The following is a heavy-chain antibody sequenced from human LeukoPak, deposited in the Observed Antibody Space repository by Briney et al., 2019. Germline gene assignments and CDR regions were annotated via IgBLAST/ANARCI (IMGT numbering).Heavy chain of an antibody. Sequence: SETLSLTCTVSGGSISSYYWSWIRQPPGRGLEWIGYIYYSGYTNYNPSLKSRVTISVDTSKNQFSLKLSSVTAADTAVYYCARGSWYYDSSGYHGSGGFFDYWGQGTLVTVSS. V-gene: IGHV4-59*12. CDR3: ARGSWYYDSSGYHGSGGFFDY. CDR1: GGSISSYY. D-gene: IGHD3-22*01. J-gene: IGHJ4*02. CDR2: IYYSGYT.